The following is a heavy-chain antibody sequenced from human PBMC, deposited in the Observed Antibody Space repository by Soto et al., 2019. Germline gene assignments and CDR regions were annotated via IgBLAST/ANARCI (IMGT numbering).Heavy chain of an antibody. D-gene: IGHD3-22*01. CDR3: AREIGHSSGEGNYFDY. CDR1: GCSISSFY. V-gene: IGHV4-59*06. Sequence: TSETLSLTCTVSGCSISSFYWSWIPLPPRKGLEWIGYIYYSGSTYYNPSLKSRVTISVDTSKNQFSLKLSSVTAADTAVYYCAREIGHSSGEGNYFDYWGQGTLVTVSS. CDR2: IYYSGST. J-gene: IGHJ4*02.